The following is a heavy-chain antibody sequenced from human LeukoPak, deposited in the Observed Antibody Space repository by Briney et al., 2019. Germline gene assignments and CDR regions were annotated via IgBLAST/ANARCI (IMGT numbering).Heavy chain of an antibody. V-gene: IGHV1-69*13. J-gene: IGHJ6*02. D-gene: IGHD2-8*01. CDR3: AAGGNGYYYYYGMDV. CDR2: IIPISGTA. CDR1: GGTFSSYA. Sequence: SVKVSCKASGGTFSSYAISWVRQAPGQGLEWMGGIIPISGTANYAQKFQGRVTITADESTSTAYMELSSLRSEDTAVYYCAAGGNGYYYYYGMDVWGQGTTVTVSS.